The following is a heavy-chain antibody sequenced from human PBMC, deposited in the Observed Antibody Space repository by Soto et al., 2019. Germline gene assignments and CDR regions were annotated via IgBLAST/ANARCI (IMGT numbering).Heavy chain of an antibody. Sequence: SETLSLTCTVSGGSSSSSSYYWGWIRQPPGKGLEWIGSIYYSGSTYYNPSLKSRVTISVDTSKNQFSLKLSSVTAADTAVYYCASYRSARITIFGVVRPWGQGTLVTVS. D-gene: IGHD3-3*01. CDR3: ASYRSARITIFGVVRP. J-gene: IGHJ5*02. CDR2: IYYSGST. CDR1: GGSSSSSSYY. V-gene: IGHV4-39*01.